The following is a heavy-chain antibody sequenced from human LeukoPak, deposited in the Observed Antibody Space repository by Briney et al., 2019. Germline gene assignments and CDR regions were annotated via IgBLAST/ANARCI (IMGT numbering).Heavy chain of an antibody. CDR2: VWYDGSNK. CDR3: AKLPSGGTGTALIDY. CDR1: GFTFSSYG. D-gene: IGHD1-1*01. V-gene: IGHV3-33*06. Sequence: GGSLRLSCAASGFTFSSYGMHWVRQAPGKGLEWVAVVWYDGSNKYYADSVKGRFTISRDNSKNTLYLQMNSLRAEDTAVYYCAKLPSGGTGTALIDYWAREPWSPSPQ. J-gene: IGHJ4*02.